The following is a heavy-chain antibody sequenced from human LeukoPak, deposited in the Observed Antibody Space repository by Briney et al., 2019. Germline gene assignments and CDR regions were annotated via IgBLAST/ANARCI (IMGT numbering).Heavy chain of an antibody. CDR3: TTDLQYYDSSGYNDY. D-gene: IGHD3-22*01. CDR2: IKSKTDGGTT. J-gene: IGHJ4*02. CDR1: GFTFSNAW. Sequence: GGSLRLSCAASGFTFSNAWMSWVRQAPGKGLEWVGRIKSKTDGGTTDYAAPVKGRLTISRDDSKNTLYLQMNSLKTEDTAVYYCTTDLQYYDSSGYNDYWGQGTLVTVSS. V-gene: IGHV3-15*01.